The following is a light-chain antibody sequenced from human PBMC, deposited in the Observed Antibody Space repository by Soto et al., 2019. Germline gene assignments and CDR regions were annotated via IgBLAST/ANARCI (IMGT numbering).Light chain of an antibody. CDR3: QQYGSSPYT. Sequence: EVVLTQSPGTLSLSPGDRGTLSCRASQSVSSNYLAWYQQKPGQAPRLLMYEASNRATGIPARFSGGGSGTDFTLTISSLEPEDFAVYYCQQYGSSPYTFGQGTKVDIK. V-gene: IGKV3-20*01. CDR2: EAS. CDR1: QSVSSNY. J-gene: IGKJ2*01.